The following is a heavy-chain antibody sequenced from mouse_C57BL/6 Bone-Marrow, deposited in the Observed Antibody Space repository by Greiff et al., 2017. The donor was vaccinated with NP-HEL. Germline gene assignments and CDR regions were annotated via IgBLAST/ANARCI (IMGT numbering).Heavy chain of an antibody. Sequence: QVQLQQSGAELVRPGASVKMSCKASGYTFTSYTMHWVKQRPGQGLEWIGYINPSSGYTKYNQKFKDKATLTADKSSSTAYMQLSSLTSEDSAVYYCASSGGVRRSLAYWGQGTLVTVSA. CDR2: INPSSGYT. J-gene: IGHJ3*01. CDR3: ASSGGVRRSLAY. D-gene: IGHD6-1*01. CDR1: GYTFTSYT. V-gene: IGHV1-4*01.